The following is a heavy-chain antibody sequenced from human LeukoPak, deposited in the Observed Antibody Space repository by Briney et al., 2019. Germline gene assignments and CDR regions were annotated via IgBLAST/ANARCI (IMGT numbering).Heavy chain of an antibody. Sequence: GGSLRLSCVVSGLNFADYAMHCVRQPPGKGLEWVSLISADGGTTFSADSVKGRFTIARDNSKNPLYLQMNSLRSEDTAMYFCAKESGKFDYWGQGTLVAVST. CDR2: ISADGGTT. CDR1: GLNFADYA. J-gene: IGHJ4*02. CDR3: AKESGKFDY. V-gene: IGHV3-43*02.